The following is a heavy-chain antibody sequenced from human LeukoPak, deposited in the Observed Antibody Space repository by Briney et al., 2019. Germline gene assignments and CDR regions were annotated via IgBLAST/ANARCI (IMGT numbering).Heavy chain of an antibody. D-gene: IGHD4-11*01. J-gene: IGHJ4*02. CDR1: GFTFSNYW. CDR2: IKQDGSEI. Sequence: GGSLRLSCAASGFTFSNYWMSWVRQAPGKELEWVANIKQDGSEIYYVDSVKGRFTISRDNSNNTLYLQMNSLRAEDTAVYYCAKLTTSWGQGTLVTVSS. CDR3: AKLTTS. V-gene: IGHV3-7*03.